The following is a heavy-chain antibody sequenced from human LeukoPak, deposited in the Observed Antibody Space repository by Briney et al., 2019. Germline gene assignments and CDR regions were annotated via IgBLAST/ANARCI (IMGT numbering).Heavy chain of an antibody. Sequence: GGSLRLSCAASGFTFSSYAMHWVRQAPGKGLEWVAVVSYDGKNKYYTDSVKGRFTISRDNAKNTLYLQMNSLRAEDTAVYYCARDTLYYGMDVWGQGTTVTVSS. V-gene: IGHV3-30*04. CDR2: VSYDGKNK. J-gene: IGHJ6*02. CDR3: ARDTLYYGMDV. CDR1: GFTFSSYA.